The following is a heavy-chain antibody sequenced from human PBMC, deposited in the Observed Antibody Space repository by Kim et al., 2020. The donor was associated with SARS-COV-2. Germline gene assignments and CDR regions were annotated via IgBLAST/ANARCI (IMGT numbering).Heavy chain of an antibody. Sequence: SETMSLTCAVYGGSFSGYYWSWIRQPPGKGLEWIGEINHSGSTNYNPSLKSRVTISVDTSKNQFSLKLSSVTAADTAVYYCARGRGSVDYWGQGTLVTVSS. D-gene: IGHD1-26*01. CDR3: ARGRGSVDY. CDR1: GGSFSGYY. J-gene: IGHJ4*02. V-gene: IGHV4-34*01. CDR2: INHSGST.